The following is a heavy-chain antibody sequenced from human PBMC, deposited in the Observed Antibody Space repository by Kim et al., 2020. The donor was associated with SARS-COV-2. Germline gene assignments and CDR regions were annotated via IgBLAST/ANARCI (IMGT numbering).Heavy chain of an antibody. CDR2: IDQDGSGK. J-gene: IGHJ4*02. Sequence: GGSLRLSCAVSGFIFNRDWMSWVRQIPGKGLEWVARIDQDGSGKYFVDSVKGRFSIPRDNDKKSLELQMNNLRVEDTAVYYCARGGYRSVDIWGQGTLVT. CDR1: GFIFNRDW. V-gene: IGHV3-7*01. CDR3: ARGGYRSVDI. D-gene: IGHD6-19*01.